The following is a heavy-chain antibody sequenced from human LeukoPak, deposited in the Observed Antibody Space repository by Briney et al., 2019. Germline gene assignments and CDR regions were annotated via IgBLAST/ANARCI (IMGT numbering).Heavy chain of an antibody. CDR1: GGSFNGHY. CDR3: ARQYCSGGSCYSRAPYRYFDY. Sequence: SETPSLTCGVYGGSFNGHYWSWIRQPPGKGLEWIGEINHSGSTNYSPSLESRVTISMDTSKNQFSLKLSSVAAADTAVYYCARQYCSGGSCYSRAPYRYFDYWGQGTLVTVSS. D-gene: IGHD2-15*01. CDR2: INHSGST. J-gene: IGHJ4*02. V-gene: IGHV4-34*01.